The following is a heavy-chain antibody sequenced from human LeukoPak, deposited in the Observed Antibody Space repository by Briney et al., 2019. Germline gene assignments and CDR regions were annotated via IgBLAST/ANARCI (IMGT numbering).Heavy chain of an antibody. Sequence: ASVKVSCKASGYTFTSNYIHWVRQAPGQGLEWMGMIYPRDGSTSYAQKLQGRVTMTTDTSTSTAYMELRSLRSDDTAVYYCARVGSYFRNFDYWGQGTLVTVSS. CDR3: ARVGSYFRNFDY. CDR1: GYTFTSNY. D-gene: IGHD1-26*01. CDR2: IYPRDGST. J-gene: IGHJ4*02. V-gene: IGHV1-46*01.